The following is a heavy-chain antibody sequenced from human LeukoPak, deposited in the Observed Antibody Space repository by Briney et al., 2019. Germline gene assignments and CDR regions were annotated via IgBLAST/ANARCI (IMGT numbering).Heavy chain of an antibody. CDR3: ARDRKGLWLQSGYYFDY. D-gene: IGHD5-24*01. CDR1: GYTFTVYY. CDR2: INPNSGGT. V-gene: IGHV1-2*02. J-gene: IGHJ4*02. Sequence: ASVKVSFKASGYTFTVYYMHLVRQAPGQGLEWMGWINPNSGGTNYSQKVQGRGTMTMDTSINKAYMELSRLRSADTAMYYCARDRKGLWLQSGYYFDYWGQGTLVTVSS.